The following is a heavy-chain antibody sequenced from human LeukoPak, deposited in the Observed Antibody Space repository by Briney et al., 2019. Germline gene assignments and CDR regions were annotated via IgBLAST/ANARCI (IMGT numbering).Heavy chain of an antibody. Sequence: PGGSLRLSCAASGFTFSSYAMSWVRQAPGKGLEWVSAISGSGGSTYYADSVKGRFTISRDNSKNTLYLQMNSLRAEDTAVYYCAKALVSTMIVVVITTAFDYWGQGTLVTVSS. D-gene: IGHD3-22*01. J-gene: IGHJ4*02. CDR2: ISGSGGST. CDR1: GFTFSSYA. V-gene: IGHV3-23*01. CDR3: AKALVSTMIVVVITTAFDY.